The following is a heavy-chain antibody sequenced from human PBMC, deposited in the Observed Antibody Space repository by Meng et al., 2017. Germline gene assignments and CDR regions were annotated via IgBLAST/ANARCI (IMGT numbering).Heavy chain of an antibody. CDR3: AREPGSSGWNYFDS. CDR2: INAGNANT. CDR1: GYTFTSYS. D-gene: IGHD6-19*01. V-gene: IGHV1-3*01. J-gene: IGHJ4*02. Sequence: QVQLVQVGAEVKKPGASVKVSCKASGYTFTSYSMHWVRQAPGQRLEWMGWINAGNANTKYSQKFQDRVTITMDTSASTAYMELSSLRSEDTAMYYCAREPGSSGWNYFDSWGQGTLVTVSS.